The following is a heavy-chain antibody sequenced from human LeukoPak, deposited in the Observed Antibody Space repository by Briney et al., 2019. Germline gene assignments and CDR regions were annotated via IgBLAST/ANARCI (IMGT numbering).Heavy chain of an antibody. V-gene: IGHV3-11*01. CDR1: GFTFSDYN. J-gene: IGHJ6*03. CDR3: ARVLRYCSGGNCYSGGLGYMDV. D-gene: IGHD2-15*01. Sequence: GGSLRLSCAASGFTFSDYNMRWIRQAPGKGLEWVSSISRSGSTKYYADSVKGRFTISRDNAKNSLFLQMNSLRAEDTAVYYCARVLRYCSGGNCYSGGLGYMDVWGEGTTVTISS. CDR2: ISRSGSTK.